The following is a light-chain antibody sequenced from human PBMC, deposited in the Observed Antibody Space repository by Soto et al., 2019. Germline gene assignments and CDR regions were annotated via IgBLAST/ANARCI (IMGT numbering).Light chain of an antibody. CDR3: HQYDTSPRT. CDR1: QSLTSSY. J-gene: IGKJ1*01. V-gene: IGKV3-20*01. Sequence: DIVLTQSPVTLSLSPGEGATLSCKVSQSLTSSYLAWYQQKPGQAPRILIYAASSRAPGIPDRFSGSGSGTDFSLTISRLEPEDFALYYCHQYDTSPRTFGQGTKVDIK. CDR2: AAS.